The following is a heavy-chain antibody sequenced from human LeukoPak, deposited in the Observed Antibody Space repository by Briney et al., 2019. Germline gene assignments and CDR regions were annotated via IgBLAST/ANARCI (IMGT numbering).Heavy chain of an antibody. CDR2: ISSSSSYI. Sequence: GGSLRLSCAASGFTFSSYGMNWVRQTPGKGLEWVSSISSSSSYIYYADSVKGRFTISRDNAENSLYLQMNSLRADDTAVYYCAREEGDWGDAFDIWGQGTLVTVSS. CDR3: AREEGDWGDAFDI. D-gene: IGHD2-21*02. J-gene: IGHJ3*02. V-gene: IGHV3-21*06. CDR1: GFTFSSYG.